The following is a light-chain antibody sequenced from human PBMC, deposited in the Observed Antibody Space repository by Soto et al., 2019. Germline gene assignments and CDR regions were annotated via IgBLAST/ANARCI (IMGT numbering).Light chain of an antibody. Sequence: QSALTQPASVSGSPGQSITISFTGTSSDVGGYNYVSWYQQHPGKAPKLMIYDVSNRPSGVSRRFSGSKSGNTAPLTISGLQAEDEADYYCSSYTSSSTVVFGGGTQVTVL. CDR2: DVS. CDR3: SSYTSSSTVV. CDR1: SSDVGGYNY. J-gene: IGLJ2*01. V-gene: IGLV2-14*01.